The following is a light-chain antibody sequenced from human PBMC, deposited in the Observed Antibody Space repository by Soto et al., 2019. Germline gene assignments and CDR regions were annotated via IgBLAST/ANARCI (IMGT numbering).Light chain of an antibody. CDR2: AAS. CDR3: QQYDKYST. CDR1: QGISSY. J-gene: IGKJ1*01. V-gene: IGKV1-9*01. Sequence: DIQLTQSPSFLSASVGHRVTITCRASQGISSYLAWYQQKPGKAPKLLIYAASTLQSGVPSRFSGSGSGTEFTLTISSMQPEDFATYFCQQYDKYSTFGHGTKVDVK.